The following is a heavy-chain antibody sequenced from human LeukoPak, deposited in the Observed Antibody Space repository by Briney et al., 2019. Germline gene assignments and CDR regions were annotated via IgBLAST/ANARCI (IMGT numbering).Heavy chain of an antibody. CDR2: ISSSSSTI. D-gene: IGHD2/OR15-2a*01. Sequence: GGSLRLSCAASGFTFSSYSMNWVRQAPGKGLEWVSYISSSSSTIYYADFVKGRFTISRDNAKNSLYLQMNSLRAEDTAVYYCARRRVITLYGMDVWGQGTTVTVSS. CDR1: GFTFSSYS. V-gene: IGHV3-48*01. CDR3: ARRRVITLYGMDV. J-gene: IGHJ6*02.